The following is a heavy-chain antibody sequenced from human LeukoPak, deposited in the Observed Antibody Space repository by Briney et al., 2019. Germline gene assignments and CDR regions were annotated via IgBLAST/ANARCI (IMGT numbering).Heavy chain of an antibody. CDR2: IIPILGIA. CDR3: ARSGAEITRLYDY. CDR1: GGTFSSYA. D-gene: IGHD3-16*01. Sequence: ASVKVSCKASGGTFSSYAISWVRQAPGQGLEWMGRIIPILGIANYAQKFQGRVTITADKSTSTAYMELSSLRSEDTAVYYCARSGAEITRLYDYWGQGTLVTVSP. V-gene: IGHV1-69*04. J-gene: IGHJ4*02.